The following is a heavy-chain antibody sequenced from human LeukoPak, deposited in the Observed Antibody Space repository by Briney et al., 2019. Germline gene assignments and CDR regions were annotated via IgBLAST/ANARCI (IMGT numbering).Heavy chain of an antibody. D-gene: IGHD2-2*01. J-gene: IGHJ4*02. CDR1: GFTFSSYA. V-gene: IGHV3-23*01. CDR3: EKDPTIVVVPAATGYNY. CDR2: ISGSGGST. Sequence: QTGGSLRLSCAASGFTFSSYAMSWVRRAPGKGLEWVSAISGSGGSTYYADSVKGRFTISRDNYKTTLYLQMNSLRAEDTAVYYCEKDPTIVVVPAATGYNYWGQGTLVTVSS.